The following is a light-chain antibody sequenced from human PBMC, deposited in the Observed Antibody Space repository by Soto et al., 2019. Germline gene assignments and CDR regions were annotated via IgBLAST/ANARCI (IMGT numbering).Light chain of an antibody. CDR1: QSISRF. J-gene: IGKJ1*01. CDR3: QESNNHPRT. CDR2: AAS. Sequence: DIQMTQSPSSLSASVGDRVTITCRASQSISRFLNWYQQKPGEAPKLLIYAASTLQSGVPSRFSGSGSGTYFTLTITTLQPEDFATYFCQESNNHPRTVGPGTKVDIK. V-gene: IGKV1-39*01.